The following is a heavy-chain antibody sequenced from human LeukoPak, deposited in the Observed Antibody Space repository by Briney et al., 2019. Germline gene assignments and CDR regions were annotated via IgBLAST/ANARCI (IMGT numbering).Heavy chain of an antibody. CDR1: GGSISSGDYY. V-gene: IGHV4-30-4*08. J-gene: IGHJ3*02. D-gene: IGHD3-22*01. CDR2: IYYSGST. CDR3: AREVTYYDSSGYYSPAFDI. Sequence: ASQTLSLTCTVSGGSISSGDYYWSWIRQPPGKGLEWIGYIYYSGSTYYNPSLKSRFIISVDTSKNQFSLKLSSETAADTAVYYCAREVTYYDSSGYYSPAFDIWGQGTMVTVSS.